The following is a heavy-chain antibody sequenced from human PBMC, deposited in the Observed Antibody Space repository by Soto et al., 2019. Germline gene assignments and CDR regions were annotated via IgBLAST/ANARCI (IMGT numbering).Heavy chain of an antibody. D-gene: IGHD5-12*01. CDR1: GFTVSSNY. J-gene: IGHJ3*02. V-gene: IGHV3-53*01. CDR2: IYSGGST. Sequence: GGSLRLSCAASGFTVSSNYMSWVRQAPGKGLEWVSVIYSGGSTYYADSVKGRFTISRDNSKNTLYLQMNSLRAEDTAVYNCAATMTTGAFDIWGQGTVVTVSS. CDR3: AATMTTGAFDI.